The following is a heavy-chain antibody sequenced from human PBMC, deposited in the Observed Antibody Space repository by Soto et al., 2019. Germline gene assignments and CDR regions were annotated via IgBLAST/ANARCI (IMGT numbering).Heavy chain of an antibody. Sequence: GGSLRLSCAASGFTFSAYAMHWVRQAPGKGLEWVAVIWYDGDPKYYADSVRGRFTISRDTSQDTLYLQMNSLRAEDTAVYYCARGQFERNDLWSRYYFFDDYWGQGTRVTVSS. CDR3: ARGQFERNDLWSRYYFFDDY. J-gene: IGHJ4*02. D-gene: IGHD3-3*01. CDR1: GFTFSAYA. V-gene: IGHV3-33*01. CDR2: IWYDGDPK.